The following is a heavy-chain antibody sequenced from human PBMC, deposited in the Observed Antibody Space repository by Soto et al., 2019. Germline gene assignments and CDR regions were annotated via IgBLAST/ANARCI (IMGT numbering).Heavy chain of an antibody. CDR3: AKDRYDILTGYPIQHGMDV. V-gene: IGHV3-23*01. Sequence: GGSLRLSCAASGFTFSSYAMSWVRQAPGKGLEWVSSFSGSGDNTDYADSVKGRFTISRDNSEDTLYMQMNSLRAEDTAVYYCAKDRYDILTGYPIQHGMDVWGQGTTVTVS. CDR1: GFTFSSYA. J-gene: IGHJ6*02. D-gene: IGHD3-9*01. CDR2: FSGSGDNT.